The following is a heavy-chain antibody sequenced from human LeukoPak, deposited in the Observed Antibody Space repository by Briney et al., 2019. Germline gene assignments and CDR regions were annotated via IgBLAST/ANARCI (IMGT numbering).Heavy chain of an antibody. J-gene: IGHJ4*02. D-gene: IGHD6-13*01. CDR1: GFTFTSYV. Sequence: PGGSLRLSCAASGFTFTSYVMSWVRQAPGEGLDWVSHISGSGATTFYADSVKGRFTISRDNSKNTLYLQMNSLRAEDTAIYYCAKSRAAAFDSWGQGTLVSVSS. CDR2: ISGSGATT. CDR3: AKSRAAAFDS. V-gene: IGHV3-23*01.